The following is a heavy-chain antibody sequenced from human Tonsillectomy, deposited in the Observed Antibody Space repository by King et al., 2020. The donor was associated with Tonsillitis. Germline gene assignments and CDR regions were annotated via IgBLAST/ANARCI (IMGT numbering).Heavy chain of an antibody. CDR1: GYTFTAYY. CDR2: INPISGDT. Sequence: VQLVESGAEVKKPGASVKVSCKASGYTFTAYYMHWVRQAPGQGLEWMGWINPISGDTDCAQKFQGGVTMTRDTSISTVYIELSRLTSDDTAVYYCARVSWEATRYFDLGGGGTLV. V-gene: IGHV1-2*02. D-gene: IGHD1-26*01. CDR3: ARVSWEATRYFDL. J-gene: IGHJ2*01.